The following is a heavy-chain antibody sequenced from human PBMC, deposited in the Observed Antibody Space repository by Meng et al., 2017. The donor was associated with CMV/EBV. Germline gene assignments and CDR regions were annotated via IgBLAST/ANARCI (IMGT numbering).Heavy chain of an antibody. CDR2: IYYSGSI. V-gene: IGHV4-61*01. CDR3: ARVLRSGYYYYGLDV. Sequence: SETLSLTCTVSGGSVSSGSYYWSWFRQPPGKGLEWIGYIYYSGSINYNPSLKSRVTISVDTSKNQFSLKLSSVTAADTAVYYCARVLRSGYYYYGLDVWGQGTTVTVSS. D-gene: IGHD3-3*01. CDR1: GGSVSSGSYY. J-gene: IGHJ6*02.